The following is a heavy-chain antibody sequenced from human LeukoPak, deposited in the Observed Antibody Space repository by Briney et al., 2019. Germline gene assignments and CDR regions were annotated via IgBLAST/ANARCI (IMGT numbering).Heavy chain of an antibody. CDR3: ARDLISEYSGSHSHFDP. J-gene: IGHJ5*02. CDR1: GGSISGHY. CDR2: IYYRGST. Sequence: SETLSLTCTVSGGSISGHYWSWIRQPPGKGLEWIGYIYYRGSTSYNPSLKSRVTISVDTSKNQFSLDLSSVTAADAAVYYCARDLISEYSGSHSHFDPWGQGTLVTVSS. D-gene: IGHD5-12*01. V-gene: IGHV4-59*11.